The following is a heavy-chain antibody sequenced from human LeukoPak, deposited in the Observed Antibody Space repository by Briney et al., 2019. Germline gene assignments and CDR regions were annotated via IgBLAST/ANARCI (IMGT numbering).Heavy chain of an antibody. V-gene: IGHV4-39*01. D-gene: IGHD2-2*01. CDR2: IYYSVST. Sequence: GSLRLSCAASGFTFSSYAMSWVRQAPGKGLEWIGSIYYSVSTYYNPSLKSRVTISVDTSKNQFSLRLTSVTAADTAVYYCARRTSSGGYFDYWGQGTLVTVSS. J-gene: IGHJ4*02. CDR3: ARRTSSGGYFDY. CDR1: GFTFSSYA.